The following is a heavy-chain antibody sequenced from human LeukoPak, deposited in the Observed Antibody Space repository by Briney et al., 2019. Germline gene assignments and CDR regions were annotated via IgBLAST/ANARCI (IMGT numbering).Heavy chain of an antibody. J-gene: IGHJ4*02. D-gene: IGHD3-22*01. CDR2: IYYSGST. CDR1: GGSISSYY. Sequence: PSETLSLTCTVSGGSISSYYWSWIRQPPGKGLEWIGYIYYSGSTNYNPSLKSRVTISVDTSKNQFSLKLSSVTAADTAVYYCAGTYYYDSSGYSDYRGQGTLVTVSS. CDR3: AGTYYYDSSGYSDY. V-gene: IGHV4-59*01.